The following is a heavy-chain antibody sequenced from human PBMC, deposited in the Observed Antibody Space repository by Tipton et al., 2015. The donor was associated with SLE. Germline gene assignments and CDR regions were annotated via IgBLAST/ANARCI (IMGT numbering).Heavy chain of an antibody. CDR1: NGSISSYY. D-gene: IGHD4-17*01. J-gene: IGHJ4*02. Sequence: LRLSCTVSNGSISSYYWSWIRQPPGKGLEWLGYIPYGNTKYNPSLRSRLTISVDTSKNQFSLRLSSVTAADTAVYFCARSTTTMNLPRFDFWGLGTLVTVSS. V-gene: IGHV4-59*01. CDR2: IPYGNT. CDR3: ARSTTTMNLPRFDF.